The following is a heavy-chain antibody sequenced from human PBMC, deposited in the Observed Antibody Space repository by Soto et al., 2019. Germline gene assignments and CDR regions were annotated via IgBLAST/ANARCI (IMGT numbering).Heavy chain of an antibody. Sequence: ASVKVSCKASGYTFTSYGISWVRQAPGQGLERMGWISAYNGNTNYAQKLQGRVTMTTDTSTSTAYMELRSLRSDDTAVYYCARVYYYDSSGYYDYWGQGTLVTVSS. D-gene: IGHD3-22*01. J-gene: IGHJ4*02. CDR3: ARVYYYDSSGYYDY. CDR2: ISAYNGNT. V-gene: IGHV1-18*01. CDR1: GYTFTSYG.